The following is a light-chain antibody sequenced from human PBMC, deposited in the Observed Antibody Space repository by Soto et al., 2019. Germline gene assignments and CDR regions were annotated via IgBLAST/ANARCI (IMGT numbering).Light chain of an antibody. CDR2: EGS. V-gene: IGLV2-23*01. Sequence: QSVLTQPASVSGSPGQSITISCTGTSSDVGSYNLVSWYQQHPGKAPKLMIYEGSKRPSGVSNRFSGSKSGNTASLTISGLQAEDEADYYCCSYAGSSTNYVFGTGTSSPS. CDR3: CSYAGSSTNYV. J-gene: IGLJ1*01. CDR1: SSDVGSYNL.